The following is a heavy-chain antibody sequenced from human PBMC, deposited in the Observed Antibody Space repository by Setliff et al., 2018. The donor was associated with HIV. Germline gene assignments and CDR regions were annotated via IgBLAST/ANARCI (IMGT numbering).Heavy chain of an antibody. CDR3: ATVNPRSVVPSARILGGFDP. J-gene: IGHJ5*02. D-gene: IGHD2-2*01. Sequence: GGSLRLSCAASGFTFTNDAMSWVRQAPGKGLEWVTVIRGIGGSTYYADFVKGRFTISRDNSKNTLYLRMNSLRADDPAVYYCATVNPRSVVPSARILGGFDPWGQGTPVTVSS. CDR1: GFTFTNDA. CDR2: IRGIGGST. V-gene: IGHV3-23*01.